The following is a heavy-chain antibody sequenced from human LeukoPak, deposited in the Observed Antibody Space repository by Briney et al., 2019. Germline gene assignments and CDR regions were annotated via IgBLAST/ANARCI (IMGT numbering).Heavy chain of an antibody. Sequence: HPGGYLRLSCAASGFTVSSNYMAWVRQAPGKGLEWVSTITSAGSTYYTDSVKGRSTISRDNSQNTLYFQMNSLRVEDTAVYYCARFAGSSWYGVYWGQGTLVTVSS. J-gene: IGHJ4*02. D-gene: IGHD6-13*01. V-gene: IGHV3-53*01. CDR2: ITSAGST. CDR3: ARFAGSSWYGVY. CDR1: GFTVSSNY.